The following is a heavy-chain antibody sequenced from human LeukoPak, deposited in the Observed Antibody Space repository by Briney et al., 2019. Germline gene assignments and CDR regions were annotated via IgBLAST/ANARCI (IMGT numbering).Heavy chain of an antibody. CDR3: ARDTPLRLENWFDP. CDR2: INPNSGDT. V-gene: IGHV1-2*02. Sequence: GASVKVSCKASGYILTDYYMHWVRQAPGQGLEWMGWINPNSGDTNYAQKFQGRVTMTRDTSISTVYMELRRLRYDDTAAYYCARDTPLRLENWFDPWGQGTLVTVSS. J-gene: IGHJ5*02. CDR1: GYILTDYY. D-gene: IGHD1-1*01.